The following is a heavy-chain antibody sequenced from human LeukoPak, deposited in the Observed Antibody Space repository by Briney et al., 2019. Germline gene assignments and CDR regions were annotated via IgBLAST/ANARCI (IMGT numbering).Heavy chain of an antibody. J-gene: IGHJ4*02. CDR2: IYHSGST. CDR1: GGSISSYY. CDR3: ARGPPPDFDY. Sequence: SETLSLTCTVSGGSISSYYWSWIRQPPGKGLEWIGYIYHSGSTDYNPSLKSRVTMSVDTSKNQFSLKVSSVTAADTAVYYCARGPPPDFDYWGQGTLVTVSS. V-gene: IGHV4-59*12.